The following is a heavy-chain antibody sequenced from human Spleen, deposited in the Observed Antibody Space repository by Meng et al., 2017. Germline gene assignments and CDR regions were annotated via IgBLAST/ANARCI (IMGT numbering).Heavy chain of an antibody. CDR1: GFTFNSYW. CDR3: VRDLYGSGSYFDY. D-gene: IGHD3-10*01. Sequence: GGSLRLSCAASGFTFNSYWMHWVRQAPGKGLVWVSRITTDGTTTSYADSVKGRFSISRDNAKKTVNLQMNSLRAEDTAVYYCVRDLYGSGSYFDYWGRGTPVTVSS. J-gene: IGHJ4*02. CDR2: ITTDGTTT. V-gene: IGHV3-74*01.